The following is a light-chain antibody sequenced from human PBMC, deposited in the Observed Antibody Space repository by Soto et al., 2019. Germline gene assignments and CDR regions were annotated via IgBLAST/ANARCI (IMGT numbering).Light chain of an antibody. Sequence: QSALTQPASVSGSPGQSITISCTGTSSDVGGYDYVSWYQRHPGKAPELMIYEVAYRPSWVSNRFSGSKSGNTASLTISGLQAEEEADYYCCSSSSCSAYVFGSGTKLTVL. V-gene: IGLV2-14*01. J-gene: IGLJ1*01. CDR1: SSDVGGYDY. CDR2: EVA. CDR3: CSSSSCSAYV.